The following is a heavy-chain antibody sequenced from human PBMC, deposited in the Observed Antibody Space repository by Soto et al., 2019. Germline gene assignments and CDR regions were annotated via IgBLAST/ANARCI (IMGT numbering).Heavy chain of an antibody. V-gene: IGHV4-59*01. Sequence: SETLSLTWTVSGGSISDYYWSWIRQPPGKGLEWIGYIYYSGSTNYNPSLKSRVTISVDTSKNQFSLKLSSVTAADTAVYYCARVEDSSGWQFDYWGQGTLVTVSS. CDR3: ARVEDSSGWQFDY. D-gene: IGHD6-19*01. CDR2: IYYSGST. CDR1: GGSISDYY. J-gene: IGHJ4*02.